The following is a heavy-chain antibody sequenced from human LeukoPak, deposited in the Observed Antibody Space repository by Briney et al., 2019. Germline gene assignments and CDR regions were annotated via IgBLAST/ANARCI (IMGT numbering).Heavy chain of an antibody. J-gene: IGHJ6*02. CDR2: INPNSGGT. CDR1: GYTFTGYY. Sequence: ASVKVSCKASGYTFTGYYMHWVRQAPGQGLEWMGWINPNSGGTNYAQKSQGRVTMTRDTSISTAYMELSRLRSDDTAVYYCARDSTNSIAAAGTTSYGMDVWGQGTTVTVSS. D-gene: IGHD6-13*01. CDR3: ARDSTNSIAAAGTTSYGMDV. V-gene: IGHV1-2*02.